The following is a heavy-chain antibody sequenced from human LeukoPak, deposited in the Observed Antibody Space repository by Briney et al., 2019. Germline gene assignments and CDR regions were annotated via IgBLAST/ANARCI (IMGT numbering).Heavy chain of an antibody. Sequence: WGSLRLSCAASGFPVSSNYMSWVRQAPGKGLEWVSLIYNDGTRTYYADSVKGRFTISRDTSSGTVYLQMDSLRPEDTAVYYCATDGYHYFDYWGQGTLVTVSS. V-gene: IGHV3-53*01. CDR2: IYNDGTRT. CDR3: ATDGYHYFDY. CDR1: GFPVSSNY. J-gene: IGHJ4*02. D-gene: IGHD5-12*01.